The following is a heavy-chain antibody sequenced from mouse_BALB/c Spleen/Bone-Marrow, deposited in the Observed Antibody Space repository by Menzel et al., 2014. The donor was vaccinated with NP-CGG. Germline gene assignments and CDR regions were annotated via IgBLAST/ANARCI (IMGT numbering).Heavy chain of an antibody. V-gene: IGHV14-3*02. CDR2: VDPANGNT. CDR3: ARSCGSNPFDY. Sequence: VQLQQSGAELVKPGASVKLSCTASGFNIKDTYMHWVKQRPEQGLEWIGRVDPANGNTKYDPKFQGKATITADTSSNTAYLQLSSLTSEDTAVYYCARSCGSNPFDYWGQGTTLTVSS. J-gene: IGHJ2*01. CDR1: GFNIKDTY. D-gene: IGHD1-1*01.